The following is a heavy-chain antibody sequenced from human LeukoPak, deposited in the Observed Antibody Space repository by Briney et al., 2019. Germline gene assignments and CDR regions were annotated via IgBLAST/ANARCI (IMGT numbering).Heavy chain of an antibody. CDR3: AKNRGYCSGGTCYGDY. Sequence: QPGGSLRLSCAASGFAFSNYAMSWVRQAPGKGLEWVSSISGNDDSTYYADSVEGRFTISRDNSKNTLYLQMTTLRAEDKAVYYCAKNRGYCSGGTCYGDYWGQGTLVTVSS. CDR2: ISGNDDST. D-gene: IGHD2-15*01. CDR1: GFAFSNYA. V-gene: IGHV3-23*01. J-gene: IGHJ4*02.